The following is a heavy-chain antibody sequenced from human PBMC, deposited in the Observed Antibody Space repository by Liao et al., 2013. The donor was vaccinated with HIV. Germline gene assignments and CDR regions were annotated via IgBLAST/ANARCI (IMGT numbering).Heavy chain of an antibody. V-gene: IGHV4-61*02. D-gene: IGHD1-1*01. Sequence: VQLQESGPGLVKPSETLSLTCTVSGGSITTSSNYWSWIRQTAGKGLECLGRMSARGSTHYNPSLKKRLKMSVDMSKNQISLNLYSVTAADTAVYYCARGPGHFDSWGQGTLVTVSS. CDR2: MSARGST. CDR3: ARGPGHFDS. CDR1: GGSITTSSNY. J-gene: IGHJ4*02.